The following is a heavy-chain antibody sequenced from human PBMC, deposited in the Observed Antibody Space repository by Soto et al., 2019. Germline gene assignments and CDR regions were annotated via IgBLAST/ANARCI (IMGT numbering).Heavy chain of an antibody. Sequence: PSETLSLTCTVSGGSVSSGSYYWSWIRQPPGKGLEWIGYIYYSGSTNYNPSLKSRVTISADTSKNQFSLKLSSVTAADTAVYYCARDQYSPRGFDPWGQGTLVTVSS. D-gene: IGHD4-4*01. J-gene: IGHJ5*02. V-gene: IGHV4-61*01. CDR3: ARDQYSPRGFDP. CDR1: GGSVSSGSYY. CDR2: IYYSGST.